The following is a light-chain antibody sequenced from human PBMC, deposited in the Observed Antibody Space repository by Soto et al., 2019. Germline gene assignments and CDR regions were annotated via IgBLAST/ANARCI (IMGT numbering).Light chain of an antibody. V-gene: IGKV3-11*01. Sequence: ENVLTQSPATLSLSPGERATLSCRASQSVITYLAWYQQKPGQGPRLLIYDVSNRATGVPARFTGSGSGTDFTLTISSLEPEDFAVYYCQQGNSWPLTFGGGTKVEIK. CDR3: QQGNSWPLT. CDR2: DVS. J-gene: IGKJ4*01. CDR1: QSVITY.